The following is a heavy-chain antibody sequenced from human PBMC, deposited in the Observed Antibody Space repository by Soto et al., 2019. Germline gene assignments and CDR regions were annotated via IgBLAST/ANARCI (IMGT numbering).Heavy chain of an antibody. Sequence: SETLSLTCTVSGGSISSGDYYWSWIRQPPGKGLEWIGNIYYSGSTYYNPSLKSRVTISVDTSKNQFSLKLTSVTAADTAVYYCARDKITGLFDYWGQGTLVTVSS. D-gene: IGHD2-8*02. V-gene: IGHV4-30-4*01. J-gene: IGHJ4*02. CDR1: GGSISSGDYY. CDR2: IYYSGST. CDR3: ARDKITGLFDY.